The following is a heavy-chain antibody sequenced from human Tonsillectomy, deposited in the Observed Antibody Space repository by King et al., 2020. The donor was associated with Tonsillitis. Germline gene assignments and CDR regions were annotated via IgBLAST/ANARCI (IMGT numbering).Heavy chain of an antibody. CDR1: GFTFSSYG. J-gene: IGHJ4*02. D-gene: IGHD6-19*01. Sequence: VQLVESGGGVVQPGRSLRLSCAASGFTFSSYGMHWVRQAPGKGLEWVAVISYDGSNKYSADSAKGRFTISRDNSKNTLYLQMNSLRAEDTAVYYCAKDARGWLVYYFDYWGQGTLVTVSS. V-gene: IGHV3-30*18. CDR2: ISYDGSNK. CDR3: AKDARGWLVYYFDY.